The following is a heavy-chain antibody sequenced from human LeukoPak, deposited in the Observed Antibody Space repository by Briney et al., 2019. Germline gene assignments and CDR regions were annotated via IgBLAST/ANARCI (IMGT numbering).Heavy chain of an antibody. CDR2: IWYDGSNK. J-gene: IGHJ4*02. CDR3: ARRSRYYFDY. CDR1: GFTFSSYG. Sequence: PGGSLRLSCAASGFTFSSYGMQWVRQAPGKGLEWVAVIWYDGSNKYYADSVKGRFTISRDNSKNTLYLQMNSLRAEATAVYYCARRSRYYFDYWGQGTLVTVSS. V-gene: IGHV3-33*01.